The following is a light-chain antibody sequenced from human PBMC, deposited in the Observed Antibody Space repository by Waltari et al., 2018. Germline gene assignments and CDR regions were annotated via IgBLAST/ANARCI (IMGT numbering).Light chain of an antibody. CDR3: QQSYITAYT. Sequence: IEMTQSPSSLSASVGDRVTITCRASQSISTFLNWYQQIPGKAPKLLIYLASTLQSGCPSRFSGSGSGTDFSLTISSLQPEDFATYYCQQSYITAYTFGQGTKVEIQ. CDR2: LAS. V-gene: IGKV1-39*01. CDR1: QSISTF. J-gene: IGKJ2*01.